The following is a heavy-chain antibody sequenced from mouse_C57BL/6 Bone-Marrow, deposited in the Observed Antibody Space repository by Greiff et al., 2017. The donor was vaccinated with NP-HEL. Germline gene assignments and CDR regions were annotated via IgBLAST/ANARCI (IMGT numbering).Heavy chain of an antibody. CDR3: TLSLPWDY. Sequence: VQLQQSGAELVRPGASVKLSCTASGFNIKDDYMHWVKQRPEQGLEWIGWIDPENGDTEYASKFQGKATITADTSSNTAYLQLSSLTSEDTAVYYYTLSLPWDYWGQGTTLTVSS. CDR2: IDPENGDT. J-gene: IGHJ2*01. V-gene: IGHV14-4*01. D-gene: IGHD6-1*01. CDR1: GFNIKDDY.